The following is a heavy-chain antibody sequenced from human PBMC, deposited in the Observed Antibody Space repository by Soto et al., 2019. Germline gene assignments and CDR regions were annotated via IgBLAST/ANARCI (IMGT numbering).Heavy chain of an antibody. CDR2: ISSDEKIK. Sequence: QVQLVESGGGVVQPGGSLRLSCVASGFIFSNFGMHWVRKAPGKGLEWVAVISSDEKIKQYADSVRGRFAISRDNSKNTLYLQMTSLRAEDTAIYYWARGLRSVLDYWGQGTLVTVSS. V-gene: IGHV3-33*01. CDR3: ARGLRSVLDY. D-gene: IGHD6-6*01. CDR1: GFIFSNFG. J-gene: IGHJ4*02.